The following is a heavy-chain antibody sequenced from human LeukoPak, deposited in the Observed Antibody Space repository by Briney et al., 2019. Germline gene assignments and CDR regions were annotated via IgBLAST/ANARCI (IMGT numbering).Heavy chain of an antibody. CDR3: ATLVYSSGNVFDY. V-gene: IGHV1-24*01. Sequence: ASVKVSCEVSGYTLTELSMHWVRQAPGKGLEWMGGFDPEDGETIYAQKFQGRVTMTEDTSTDTAYMELSSLRSEDTAVYYCATLVYSSGNVFDYWGQGTLVTVSS. J-gene: IGHJ4*02. CDR2: FDPEDGET. CDR1: GYTLTELS. D-gene: IGHD6-19*01.